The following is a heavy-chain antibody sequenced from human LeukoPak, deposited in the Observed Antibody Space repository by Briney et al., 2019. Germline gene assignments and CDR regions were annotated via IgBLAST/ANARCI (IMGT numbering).Heavy chain of an antibody. CDR1: GFTFSSYA. Sequence: PGGSLRLSCAASGFTFSSYAMSWVCQAPGKGLEWVSAISGSGGSTYYADSVKGRFTISRDNSKNTLYLQMNSLRAEDTAVYYCAKLPILRLAYFDYWGQGTLVTVSS. D-gene: IGHD6-19*01. J-gene: IGHJ4*02. V-gene: IGHV3-23*01. CDR2: ISGSGGST. CDR3: AKLPILRLAYFDY.